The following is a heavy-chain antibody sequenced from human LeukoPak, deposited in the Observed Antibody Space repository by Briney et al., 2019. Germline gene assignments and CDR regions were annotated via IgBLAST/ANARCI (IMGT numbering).Heavy chain of an antibody. CDR3: ARVSRGPHPYYYDSSGYMDY. V-gene: IGHV3-7*01. CDR1: GFTFSSYW. J-gene: IGHJ4*02. D-gene: IGHD3-22*01. Sequence: GGSLRLSCAASGFTFSSYWMSWVRQAPGKGLEWVANIKQDGSEKYYVDSVKGRFTISRDNAKNSLYLQMNSLRAEDTAVYYCARVSRGPHPYYYDSSGYMDYWGQGTLVTVSS. CDR2: IKQDGSEK.